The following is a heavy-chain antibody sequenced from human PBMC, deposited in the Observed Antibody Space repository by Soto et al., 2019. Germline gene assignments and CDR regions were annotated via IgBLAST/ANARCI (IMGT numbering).Heavy chain of an antibody. D-gene: IGHD1-26*01. J-gene: IGHJ4*02. CDR3: ARRGSGSYYDY. Sequence: EVQLLESGGGLVQPGGSLRLSCAASGFTFSSYAMSWVRQAPGKGLEWFSVISGSGDSTYYADSVKGRFTISRDNSKNTLYLQMNSLRAEDTAVYYCARRGSGSYYDYWGQGTLVTVSS. CDR1: GFTFSSYA. V-gene: IGHV3-23*01. CDR2: ISGSGDST.